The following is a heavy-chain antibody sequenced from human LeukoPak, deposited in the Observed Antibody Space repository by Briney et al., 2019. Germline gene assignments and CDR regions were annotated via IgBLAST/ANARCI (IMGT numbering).Heavy chain of an antibody. V-gene: IGHV4-61*02. CDR3: ARALGHYYGSGSGVDY. CDR1: GGSISSSSYY. CDR2: LYTRGST. J-gene: IGHJ4*02. Sequence: SETLSLTCTVSGGSISSSSYYWSWIRQPAGKGLEWIGRLYTRGSTNYNPSLKSRVTISVDTSKKQFSLKLSSVTAADTAVYYCARALGHYYGSGSGVDYWGQGTLVTVSS. D-gene: IGHD3-10*01.